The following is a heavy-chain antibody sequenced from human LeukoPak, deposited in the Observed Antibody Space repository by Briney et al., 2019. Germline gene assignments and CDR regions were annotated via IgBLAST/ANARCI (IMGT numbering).Heavy chain of an antibody. V-gene: IGHV1-69*05. Sequence: ASVKVSCKASGGTFSSYAISWVRQAPGQGLEWMGRIIPIFGTANYAQKFQGRVTITTDESTSTAYMELSSLRSEDTAVYYCAREYHYDSSGYDYWGQGTLVTVSS. CDR3: AREYHYDSSGYDY. CDR2: IIPIFGTA. D-gene: IGHD3-22*01. J-gene: IGHJ4*02. CDR1: GGTFSSYA.